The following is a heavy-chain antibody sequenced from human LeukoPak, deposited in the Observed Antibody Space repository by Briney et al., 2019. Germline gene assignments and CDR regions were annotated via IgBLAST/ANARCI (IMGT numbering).Heavy chain of an antibody. CDR3: ARHLDDYDIVLMT. J-gene: IGHJ5*02. CDR1: GGSISSYY. CDR2: IYYSGST. D-gene: IGHD2-8*01. V-gene: IGHV4-59*08. Sequence: SETLSLTCTVSGGSISSYYWSWIRQPPGKGLEWIGYIYYSGSTNYNPSLKSRVTISVDTSKNQFSLKLSSVTAADTAVYYCARHLDDYDIVLMTWGQGTLVAVSS.